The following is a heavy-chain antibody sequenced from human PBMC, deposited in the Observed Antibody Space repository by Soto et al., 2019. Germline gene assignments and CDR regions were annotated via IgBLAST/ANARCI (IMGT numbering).Heavy chain of an antibody. J-gene: IGHJ4*01. Sequence: ASVKVSCKASGYTFTSYDINWVRQATGQGLEWMGWMNPNSGNTGYAQKFQGRVTMTRNTSISTAYMELSSLRSEDTAVYYCARGFSYMDFWSGYYPHSTFDYWGQ. V-gene: IGHV1-8*01. CDR1: GYTFTSYD. CDR2: MNPNSGNT. CDR3: ARGFSYMDFWSGYYPHSTFDY. D-gene: IGHD3-3*01.